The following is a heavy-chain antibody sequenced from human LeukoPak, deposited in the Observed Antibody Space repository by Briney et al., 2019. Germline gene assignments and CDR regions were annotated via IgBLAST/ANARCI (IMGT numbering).Heavy chain of an antibody. CDR3: AREGGIAAAGSRWFDP. Sequence: PGESLKISCKGSGYSFTSYWIGWVRQMPGKGLEWMGIIYPGDSDTRYSPSFQGQVNISADKSISTAYLQWSSLKASDTAMYYCAREGGIAAAGSRWFDPWGQGTLVTVSS. CDR2: IYPGDSDT. J-gene: IGHJ5*02. V-gene: IGHV5-51*03. D-gene: IGHD6-13*01. CDR1: GYSFTSYW.